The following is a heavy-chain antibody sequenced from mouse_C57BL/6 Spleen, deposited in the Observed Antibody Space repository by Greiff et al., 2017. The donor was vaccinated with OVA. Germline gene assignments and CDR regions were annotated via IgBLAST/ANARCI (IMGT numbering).Heavy chain of an antibody. D-gene: IGHD1-1*01. CDR1: GYAFSSYW. CDR2: IYPGDGDT. Sequence: VQLQQSGAELVKPGASVKISCKASGYAFSSYWMNWVKQRPGKGLEWIGQIYPGDGDTNYNGKFKGKATLTADKSSSTAYMQLSSLTSEDSAVYFCAREGFIITTRSYLDYWGQGTTLTVSS. J-gene: IGHJ2*01. CDR3: AREGFIITTRSYLDY. V-gene: IGHV1-80*01.